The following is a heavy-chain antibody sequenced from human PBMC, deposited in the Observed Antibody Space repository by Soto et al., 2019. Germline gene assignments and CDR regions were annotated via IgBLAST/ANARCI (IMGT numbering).Heavy chain of an antibody. J-gene: IGHJ2*01. CDR3: AGDPDSHYNDSHASSYP. CDR2: IIPIIGII. V-gene: IGHV1-69*04. Sequence: SVKVSCKASGCTFSTYTITWVRQAPGQGLEWMGRIIPIIGIINYAQKFQGRVTISADKFTGTAYMELTGLRSDDTAVYYCAGDPDSHYNDSHASSYPWGR. CDR1: GCTFSTYT. D-gene: IGHD4-4*01.